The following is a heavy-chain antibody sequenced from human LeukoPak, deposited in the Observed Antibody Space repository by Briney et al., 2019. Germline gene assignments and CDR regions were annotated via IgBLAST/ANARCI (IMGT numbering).Heavy chain of an antibody. CDR1: GYTFTSYG. Sequence: ASGKGSCKASGYTFTSYGMKWVRQAPGQGLEWMGWISAYNGNTSSAQKRPGRVTITTDTSTSTASMELRSLTSDDPAVYYCARDLGNTRYVVHSPGVFDIWGQGTMVTVSS. CDR3: ARDLGNTRYVVHSPGVFDI. CDR2: ISAYNGNT. V-gene: IGHV1-18*01. D-gene: IGHD2-2*01. J-gene: IGHJ3*02.